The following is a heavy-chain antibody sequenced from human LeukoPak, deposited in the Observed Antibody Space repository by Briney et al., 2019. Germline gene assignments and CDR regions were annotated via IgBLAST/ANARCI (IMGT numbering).Heavy chain of an antibody. CDR2: IYYSGAT. V-gene: IGHV4-39*01. J-gene: IGHJ4*02. CDR3: ARRRDGYNQLDY. CDR1: GDSITRSEYY. D-gene: IGHD5-24*01. Sequence: PSETLSLTCVVSGDSITRSEYYWHGLRQPPGAGLEWSGSIYYSGATYYSGSLKSRATISVDTIKNQFSLELRSVTAADTALYYCARRRDGYNQLDYWGQGTLVTVSS.